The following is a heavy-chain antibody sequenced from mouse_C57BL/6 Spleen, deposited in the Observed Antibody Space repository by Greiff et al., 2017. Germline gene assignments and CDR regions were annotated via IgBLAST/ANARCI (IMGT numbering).Heavy chain of an antibody. J-gene: IGHJ2*01. CDR3: AGNCDVDDYVDY. CDR2: INPSNGGT. CDR1: GYTFTSYW. V-gene: IGHV1-53*01. Sequence: VQLQQPGTELVKPGASVKLSCKASGYTFTSYWMHWVKQRPGQGLEWIGNINPSNGGTNYNEKFKSKATLTVDNSSSKAYMQLSSLTSEDSAVYYCAGNCDVDDYVDYWGQGTTRTVSS. D-gene: IGHD4-1*02.